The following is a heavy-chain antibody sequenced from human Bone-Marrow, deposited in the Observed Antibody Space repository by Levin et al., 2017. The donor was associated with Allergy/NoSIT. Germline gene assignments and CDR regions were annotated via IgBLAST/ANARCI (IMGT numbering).Heavy chain of an antibody. CDR3: AGDSSGYF. Sequence: GGSLRLSCAASGFTFSSYAMHWVRQAPGKGLEWVALISYDGSNKYYADSVKGRFTISRDNSKNTLYLQMNSLRAADTAVYYCAGDSSGYFWGQGTLVTVSS. CDR1: GFTFSSYA. V-gene: IGHV3-30-3*01. CDR2: ISYDGSNK. J-gene: IGHJ4*02. D-gene: IGHD3-22*01.